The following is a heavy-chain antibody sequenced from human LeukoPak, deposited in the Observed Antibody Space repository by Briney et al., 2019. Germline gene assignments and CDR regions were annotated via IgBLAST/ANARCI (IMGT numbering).Heavy chain of an antibody. D-gene: IGHD6-6*01. CDR2: IYTSGST. CDR3: ARDSSSSGHPFDY. J-gene: IGHJ4*02. Sequence: SETLSLTCTVSGGSISSGSYYWSWFRQPAGKGLEWIGRIYTSGSTNYNPSLKSRVTISVDTSKNQFSLKLSSVTAADTAVYYCARDSSSSGHPFDYWGQGTLVTVSS. V-gene: IGHV4-61*02. CDR1: GGSISSGSYY.